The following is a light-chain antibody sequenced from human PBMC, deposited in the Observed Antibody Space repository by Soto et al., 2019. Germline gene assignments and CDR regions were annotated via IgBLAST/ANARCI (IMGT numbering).Light chain of an antibody. CDR2: EVT. CDR1: SGDIGSYNR. CDR3: SSYTSSSTL. Sequence: QSVLTQPASVSGSPGQSITISCTGTSGDIGSYNRVSWYQQHPGKAPKLIIYEVTDRPSGVSSRFSGSKSANTASLTISGLQAEDEADYYCSSYTSSSTLFGTGTKLTVL. J-gene: IGLJ1*01. V-gene: IGLV2-14*01.